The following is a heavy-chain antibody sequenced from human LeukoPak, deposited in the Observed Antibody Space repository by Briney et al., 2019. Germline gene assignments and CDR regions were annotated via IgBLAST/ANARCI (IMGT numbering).Heavy chain of an antibody. CDR1: GGSLSTTSW. V-gene: IGHV4-4*02. CDR3: ARDNPRTTGYSSGSSFDF. Sequence: SGTLSLTCAVSGGSLSTTSWWVWLRQPPGKGLEWIGEVYHSGGGNRNYNPSLKSRATISVDTSRNQFSLNLRSVTAADTAVYFCARDNPRTTGYSSGSSFDFWGQGILVTVSS. D-gene: IGHD6-19*01. CDR2: VYHSGGGNR. J-gene: IGHJ4*02.